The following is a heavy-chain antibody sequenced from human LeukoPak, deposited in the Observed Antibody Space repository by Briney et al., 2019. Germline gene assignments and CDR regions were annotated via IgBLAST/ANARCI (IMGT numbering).Heavy chain of an antibody. V-gene: IGHV3-30*04. J-gene: IGHJ4*02. CDR2: ISYDGSNK. CDR1: GFTFSSYA. CDR3: ARVVNDFWSPFDY. Sequence: GRSLRLSCAASGFTFSSYAMDWVRQAPGKGLEWVAVISYDGSNKYYADSVKGRFTISRDNSKNTLSLQMNSLRAEDTAVYYCARVVNDFWSPFDYWGQGTLVTVSS. D-gene: IGHD3-3*01.